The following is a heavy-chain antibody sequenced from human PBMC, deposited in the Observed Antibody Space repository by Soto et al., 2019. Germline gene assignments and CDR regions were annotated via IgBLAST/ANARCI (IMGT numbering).Heavy chain of an antibody. CDR2: IHYSGST. J-gene: IGHJ4*02. D-gene: IGHD1-26*01. CDR3: ARSRYSGSYFFDY. Sequence: SETLSLTCTVSGGSISSGDYYWSWIRQPPGKGLEWIAYIHYSGSTYYNPSLKSRVTISVDTSKNQFSLKLSSVTAADTAVYYCARSRYSGSYFFDYWGQGILVTVSS. V-gene: IGHV4-30-4*01. CDR1: GGSISSGDYY.